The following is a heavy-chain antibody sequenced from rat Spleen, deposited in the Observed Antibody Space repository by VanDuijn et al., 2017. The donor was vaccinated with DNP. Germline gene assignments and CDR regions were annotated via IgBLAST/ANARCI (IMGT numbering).Heavy chain of an antibody. CDR3: TRHEYYFDY. CDR2: IQSGGST. CDR1: GFSLTDYS. Sequence: QVQLKESGPGLVQPSQTLSLTCTVSGFSLTDYSVHWVRQPPGKGLEWMGRIQSGGSTDYNSSLKSRLSISRDTSKSQVFLEMHSLQPEDTGTYYCTRHEYYFDYWGQGVMVTVSS. V-gene: IGHV2-19*01. J-gene: IGHJ2*01.